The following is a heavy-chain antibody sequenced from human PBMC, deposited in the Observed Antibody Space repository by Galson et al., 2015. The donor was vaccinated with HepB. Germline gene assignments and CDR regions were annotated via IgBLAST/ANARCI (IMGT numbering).Heavy chain of an antibody. V-gene: IGHV1-2*02. J-gene: IGHJ4*02. CDR3: ARDLTDGPYYYDSSGYYYFDY. D-gene: IGHD3-22*01. CDR2: INPNSGGT. Sequence: SVKVSCKASGYTFTGYYMHWVRQAPGQGLEWMGWINPNSGGTNYAQKFQGRVTMTRDTSISTAYMELSRLRSDDTAVYYCARDLTDGPYYYDSSGYYYFDYWGQGTLVTVSS. CDR1: GYTFTGYY.